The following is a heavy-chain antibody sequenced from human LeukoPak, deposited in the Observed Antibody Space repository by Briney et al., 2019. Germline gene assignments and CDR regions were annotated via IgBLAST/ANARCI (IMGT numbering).Heavy chain of an antibody. CDR3: ARVDYYDSSGTNWLDP. Sequence: APVKVSCKASGYTFTSYDINWVRQATGQGLEWMGWMNPNSGNTGYAQKFQGRVTITRNTSISTAYMELSSLRSEDTAVYYCARVDYYDSSGTNWLDPWGQGTLVTVSS. D-gene: IGHD3-22*01. CDR1: GYTFTSYD. V-gene: IGHV1-8*03. J-gene: IGHJ5*02. CDR2: MNPNSGNT.